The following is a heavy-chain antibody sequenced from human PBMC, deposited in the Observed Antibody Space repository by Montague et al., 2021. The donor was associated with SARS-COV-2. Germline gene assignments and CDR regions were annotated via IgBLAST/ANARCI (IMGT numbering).Heavy chain of an antibody. V-gene: IGHV4-59*01. CDR3: ARVGGVIGGTTSFDY. D-gene: IGHD1-7*01. CDR2: TYYSGST. J-gene: IGHJ4*02. Sequence: SETLSLTCTVSGASMRSYNWTWVRQSPGKGLEWIGYTYYSGSTSYAPSLKSRLTMTVDMSANQVSLTLMSVTAADSAVFYCARVGGVIGGTTSFDYWGQGFLVTVSS. CDR1: GASMRSYN.